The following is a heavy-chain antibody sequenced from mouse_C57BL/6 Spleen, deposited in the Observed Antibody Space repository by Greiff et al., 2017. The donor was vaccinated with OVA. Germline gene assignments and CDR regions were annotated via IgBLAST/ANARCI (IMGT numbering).Heavy chain of an antibody. CDR3: ARRAPTMINAMDY. CDR2: IYWDDDK. J-gene: IGHJ4*01. CDR1: GFSLSTSGMG. Sequence: QVTLKECGPGILQSSQTLSLTCPSSGFSLSTSGMGVSWIRHPSGKGLEWLVHIYWDDDKRYNPSLKSQLTISKDTSRNQVFLKITSLNTADTATYYCARRAPTMINAMDYWGQGTSVTVSS. V-gene: IGHV8-12*01. D-gene: IGHD2-4*01.